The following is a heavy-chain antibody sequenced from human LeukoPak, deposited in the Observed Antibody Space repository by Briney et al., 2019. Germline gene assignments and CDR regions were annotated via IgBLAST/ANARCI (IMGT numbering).Heavy chain of an antibody. V-gene: IGHV3-7*05. J-gene: IGHJ4*02. CDR1: GFTFSYYW. CDR2: INQDGSEK. D-gene: IGHD2-2*01. CDR3: ARAYQTDY. Sequence: GGSLRLSCAASGFTFSYYWMGWVRQAPGKGLEWVANINQDGSEKNYVDSVEGRFTISRDNAKNSLYLQMNSLRAEDTAVYYCARAYQTDYWDQGTLVTVSS.